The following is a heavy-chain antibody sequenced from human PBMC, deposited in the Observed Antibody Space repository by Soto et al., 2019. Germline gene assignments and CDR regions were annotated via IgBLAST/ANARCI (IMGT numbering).Heavy chain of an antibody. CDR3: ASGVYSSSSGVDY. J-gene: IGHJ4*02. Sequence: GGSLRLSCAASGFTFSDYYMSWIRQAPGKGLEWVSYISSSSSYTNYADSVEGRFTISRDNAKNSLYLQMNSLRAEDTAVYYCASGVYSSSSGVDYWGQGTLVTVSS. CDR2: ISSSSSYT. V-gene: IGHV3-11*06. D-gene: IGHD6-13*01. CDR1: GFTFSDYY.